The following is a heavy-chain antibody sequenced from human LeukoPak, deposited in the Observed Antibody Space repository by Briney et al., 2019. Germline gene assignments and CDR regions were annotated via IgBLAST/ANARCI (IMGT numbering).Heavy chain of an antibody. CDR3: ARLAAAHTDYYMDV. CDR1: GYTFTSYG. Sequence: SVKVSCKASGYTFTSYGISWVRQAPGQGLEWMGGIIPIFGTANYAQKFQGRVTITADESTSTAYMELSSLRSEDTAVYYCARLAAAHTDYYMDVWGKGTTVTVSS. D-gene: IGHD6-13*01. CDR2: IIPIFGTA. V-gene: IGHV1-69*13. J-gene: IGHJ6*03.